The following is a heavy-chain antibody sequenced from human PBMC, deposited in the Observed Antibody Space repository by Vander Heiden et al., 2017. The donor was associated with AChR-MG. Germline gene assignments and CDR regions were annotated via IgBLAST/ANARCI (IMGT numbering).Heavy chain of an antibody. V-gene: IGHV3-30*18. D-gene: IGHD2-2*01. CDR1: GFTFSSYG. J-gene: IGHJ5*02. Sequence: QVQLVESGGGVVQPGRSLRLSCAASGFTFSSYGMHWVRQAPGKGLEWVAVISYDGSNKYYADSVKGRFTISRDNSKNTLYLQMNSLRAEDTAVYYCAKGFGPHCSSTSCLWSWFDPWGQGTLVTVSS. CDR2: ISYDGSNK. CDR3: AKGFGPHCSSTSCLWSWFDP.